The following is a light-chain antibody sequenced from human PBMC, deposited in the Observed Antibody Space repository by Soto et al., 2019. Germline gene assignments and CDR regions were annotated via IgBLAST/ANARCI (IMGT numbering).Light chain of an antibody. V-gene: IGKV1-39*01. CDR2: AAS. CDR1: QRISSY. CDR3: QQTYGITRF. J-gene: IGKJ4*01. Sequence: DIQMTQSPSSLSASVGDRVTITCRASQRISSYLNWYQQKPGKAPKLLIYAASRLQSGVPSRFSGSGSGTDCTLTISSLQPEDVATYYCQQTYGITRFFGGGTKVDIK.